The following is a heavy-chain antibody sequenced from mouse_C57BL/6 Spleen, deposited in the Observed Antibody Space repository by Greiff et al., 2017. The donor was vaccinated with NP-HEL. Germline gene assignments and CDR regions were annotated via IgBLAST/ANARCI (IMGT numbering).Heavy chain of an antibody. CDR3: ARDGDWAGAMDY. J-gene: IGHJ4*01. CDR1: GYSITSGYY. V-gene: IGHV3-6*01. CDR2: ISYDGSN. D-gene: IGHD4-1*01. Sequence: EVQLKESGPGLVKPSQSLSLTCSVTGYSITSGYYWNWIRQFPGNKLEWMGYISYDGSNNYNPSLKNRISITRDTSKNQFFLKLNSVTTEDTATYYCARDGDWAGAMDYWGQGTSVTVSS.